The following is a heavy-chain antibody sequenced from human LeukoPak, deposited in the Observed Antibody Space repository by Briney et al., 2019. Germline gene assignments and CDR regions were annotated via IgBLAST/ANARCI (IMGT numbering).Heavy chain of an antibody. D-gene: IGHD1-26*01. Sequence: ASVKVSCKASGYTFTNYDINWVRQATGQGLEWMGWMNPNSGVTGYAQKFQGRVTMTRDTSISTAYMELTSLTSDDTAIFYCARTGMGGNVWIDSWGQGTLVTVSS. J-gene: IGHJ5*01. CDR2: MNPNSGVT. V-gene: IGHV1-8*01. CDR3: ARTGMGGNVWIDS. CDR1: GYTFTNYD.